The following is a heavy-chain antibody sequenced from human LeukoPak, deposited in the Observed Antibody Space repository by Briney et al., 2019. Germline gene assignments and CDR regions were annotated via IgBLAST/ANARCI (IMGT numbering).Heavy chain of an antibody. Sequence: SETLSLTCAVYGGSFSGYYWSWIRQPPGKGLEWIGEINHSVSANYNPSLKNRVTVSVDTSQTQFTLKLGSVTAADTAVYYCTGGSLSYDSSGYSIYFDYWGQGTLVTVSS. V-gene: IGHV4-34*01. CDR1: GGSFSGYY. J-gene: IGHJ4*02. D-gene: IGHD3-22*01. CDR2: INHSVSA. CDR3: TGGSLSYDSSGYSIYFDY.